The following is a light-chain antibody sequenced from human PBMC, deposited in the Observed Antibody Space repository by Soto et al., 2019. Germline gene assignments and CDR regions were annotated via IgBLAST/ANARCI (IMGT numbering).Light chain of an antibody. Sequence: QSALTQPASVSGSPGQSITISCTGTSSDVGSYNLVSWYQQHPGKAPKLMIYEDTKRPSGVSNRFSGSKSGSTASLTISGLQAEDEADYYCSSYAGSTPYVVFGGGTKLTVL. CDR1: SSDVGSYNL. CDR3: SSYAGSTPYVV. J-gene: IGLJ2*01. CDR2: EDT. V-gene: IGLV2-23*01.